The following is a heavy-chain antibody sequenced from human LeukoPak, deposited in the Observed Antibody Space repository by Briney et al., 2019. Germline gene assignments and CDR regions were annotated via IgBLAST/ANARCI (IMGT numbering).Heavy chain of an antibody. CDR2: IYTSGST. Sequence: SETLSLTCTVSGVSISSGSYYWSWIRQPAGKGLEWIGRIYTSGSTNYNPSLKGRVTISVDTSKNQFSLKLSSVAAADTAVYYCARARWGIPDYWGQGTLVTVSS. CDR1: GVSISSGSYY. V-gene: IGHV4-61*02. CDR3: ARARWGIPDY. D-gene: IGHD3-16*01. J-gene: IGHJ4*02.